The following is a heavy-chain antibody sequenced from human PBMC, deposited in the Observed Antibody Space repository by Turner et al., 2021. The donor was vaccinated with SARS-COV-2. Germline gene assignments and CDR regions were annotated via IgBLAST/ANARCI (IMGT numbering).Heavy chain of an antibody. CDR3: VSEQDSSGFVGMDV. Sequence: EVQLVESGGGLVQPGGSLRLSCAASGFTVSSNYMSWVRQAPGKGLEWVSIIYSGGRTYYADSVKGRFTISRDNSKNTLYLQMNSLRAEDTAVYYCVSEQDSSGFVGMDVWGQGTTVTVSS. V-gene: IGHV3-66*01. J-gene: IGHJ6*02. CDR2: IYSGGRT. CDR1: GFTVSSNY. D-gene: IGHD3-22*01.